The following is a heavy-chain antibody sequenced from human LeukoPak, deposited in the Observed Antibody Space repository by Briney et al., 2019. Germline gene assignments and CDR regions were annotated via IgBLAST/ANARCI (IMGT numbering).Heavy chain of an antibody. D-gene: IGHD2-2*01. CDR2: IIPIFGTA. CDR1: GGTFSSYA. V-gene: IGHV1-69*05. Sequence: SVKVSCKASGGTFSSYAISWVRQAPGQGLEWMGGIIPIFGTANYAQKFQGRVTITTDESTSTAYMELSSLRSEDTAVYYCAREGYCSSTSCYNWFDPWGQGTLVTVSS. J-gene: IGHJ5*02. CDR3: AREGYCSSTSCYNWFDP.